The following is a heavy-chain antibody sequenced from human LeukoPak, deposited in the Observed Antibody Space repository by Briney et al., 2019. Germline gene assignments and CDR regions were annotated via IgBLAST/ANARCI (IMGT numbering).Heavy chain of an antibody. CDR2: IYSGGKT. CDR1: GSTIGNKY. V-gene: IGHV3-53*04. D-gene: IGHD6-19*01. J-gene: IGHJ6*02. CDR3: AASSAWYLNYGMDV. Sequence: GGSLRLSCSALGSTIGNKYMSWVRQAPGKGLEWVSVIYSGGKTYYPDSVKGRFTMSRNNFKNTIYLQLNSLRPDDTAVYYCAASSAWYLNYGMDVWGHGATVTVSS.